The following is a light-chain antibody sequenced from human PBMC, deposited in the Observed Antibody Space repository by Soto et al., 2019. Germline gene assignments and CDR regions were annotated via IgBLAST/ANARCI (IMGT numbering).Light chain of an antibody. CDR3: CSYTVSGTYV. CDR1: SSDVGGYNY. J-gene: IGLJ1*01. CDR2: AVS. V-gene: IGLV2-14*01. Sequence: QSVLTQPSSLSVSPGQSITISFTGTSSDVGGYNYVSWYQQHPGKAPKLMIYAVSNRPSGVSNRFSGSKSGNTATLTISGLQAEDEADYYCCSYTVSGTYVFGTGTKVTVL.